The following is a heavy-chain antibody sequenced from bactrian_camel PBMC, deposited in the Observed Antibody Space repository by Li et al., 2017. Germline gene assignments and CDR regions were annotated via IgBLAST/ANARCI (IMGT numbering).Heavy chain of an antibody. D-gene: IGHD2*01. Sequence: HVQLVESGGGSVQAGGSLTLSCAASGFTFSTYWMNWVRQAPGEGLEWVSQISSGGERIYYGDSVKGRFTISRDNAKNTVDLQLNSLKTEDMAMYYCARNIGTWSLADWGQGTQVTVS. V-gene: IGHV3S1*01. CDR2: ISSGGERI. CDR3: ARNIGTWSLAD. J-gene: IGHJ4*01. CDR1: GFTFSTYW.